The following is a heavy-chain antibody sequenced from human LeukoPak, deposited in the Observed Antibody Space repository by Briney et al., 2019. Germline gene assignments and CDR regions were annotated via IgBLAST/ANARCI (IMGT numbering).Heavy chain of an antibody. D-gene: IGHD6-19*01. Sequence: GGSLRLSCAASGFTFSSYAMSWVRQAPGKGLEWVSTISGSGSGGSTYYADSVKGRFTISGDNSKDMLYLQMNSLRAEDTAVYYCAKLLAVTNSYYFNYWGQGTLVTVSS. V-gene: IGHV3-23*01. J-gene: IGHJ4*02. CDR2: ISGSGSGGST. CDR1: GFTFSSYA. CDR3: AKLLAVTNSYYFNY.